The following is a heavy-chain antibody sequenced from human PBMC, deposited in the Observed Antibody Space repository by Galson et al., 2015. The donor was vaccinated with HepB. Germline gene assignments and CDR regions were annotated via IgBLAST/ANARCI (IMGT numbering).Heavy chain of an antibody. CDR1: GFTLSGYW. Sequence: SLRLSCAASGFTLSGYWMSWVRQAPGKGLEWVANIKQDGSEEYYVDSVKGRFTISRDNAKNSLYLQMNSLRAEDTAVYFCGRGRSLDPWGQGTLVTVSS. CDR2: IKQDGSEE. CDR3: GRGRSLDP. J-gene: IGHJ5*02. V-gene: IGHV3-7*01.